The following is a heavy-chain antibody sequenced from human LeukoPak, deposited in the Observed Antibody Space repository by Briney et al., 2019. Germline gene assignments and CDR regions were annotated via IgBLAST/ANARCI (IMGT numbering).Heavy chain of an antibody. D-gene: IGHD2-15*01. J-gene: IGHJ6*02. CDR3: ARYCAGGSCYFDSSYYYGMDV. CDR1: GFTFNSYS. CDR2: IGSNSDYI. V-gene: IGHV3-21*01. Sequence: PGGSLRLSCAASGFTFNSYSMNWVRQAPGKGLEWVSSIGSNSDYIYYADSVKGRFTISRDNARNSLYLQVISLRAEDTAVYYCARYCAGGSCYFDSSYYYGMDVWGQGTTVTVSS.